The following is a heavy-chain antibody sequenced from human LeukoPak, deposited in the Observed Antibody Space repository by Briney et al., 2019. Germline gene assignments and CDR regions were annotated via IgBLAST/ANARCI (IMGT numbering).Heavy chain of an antibody. J-gene: IGHJ4*02. CDR3: ARGYYDYVWASYRQRYFDY. D-gene: IGHD3-16*02. CDR2: INHSGST. Sequence: SETLSLICAVYGGSFSGYYWSWIRKPPGKALEWIGEINHSGSTNYNPSLKSRVTISVDTSKNQFSLKLSSVTAAETAVYYCARGYYDYVWASYRQRYFDYWGQGTLVTASS. V-gene: IGHV4-34*01. CDR1: GGSFSGYY.